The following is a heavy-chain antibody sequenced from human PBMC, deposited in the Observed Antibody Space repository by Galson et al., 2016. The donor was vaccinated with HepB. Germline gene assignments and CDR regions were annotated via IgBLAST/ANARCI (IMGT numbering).Heavy chain of an antibody. V-gene: IGHV1-69*06. D-gene: IGHD3-22*01. Sequence: SVKVSCKASGGTFSRYAVTWVRQAPGQGLEWMGGIIPMFETANYAQKFQGRVTFTADKSTSTAYMELSSLRSEDTAMYYCARHPITMMIVGAFDFWGQGTLVTVSS. CDR2: IIPMFETA. CDR1: GGTFSRYA. CDR3: ARHPITMMIVGAFDF. J-gene: IGHJ4*02.